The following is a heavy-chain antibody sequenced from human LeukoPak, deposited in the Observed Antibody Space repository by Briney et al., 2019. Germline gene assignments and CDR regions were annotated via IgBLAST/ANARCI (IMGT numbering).Heavy chain of an antibody. Sequence: SETLSLTCALSGGSIKNYYWSWIRQRLGKGLEWIGYVYYTGTTSYNPSLKSRVTISVETSKNQFSLTLNSVTAADTAVYHCARRSDPYYHYGLDFWGQGTTVIVSS. CDR3: ARRSDPYYHYGLDF. V-gene: IGHV4-59*01. J-gene: IGHJ6*02. CDR1: GGSIKNYY. CDR2: VYYTGTT.